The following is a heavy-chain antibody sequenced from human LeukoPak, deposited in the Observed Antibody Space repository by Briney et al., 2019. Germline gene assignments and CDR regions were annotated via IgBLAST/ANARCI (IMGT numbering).Heavy chain of an antibody. CDR2: MNANSGDT. CDR3: ARGGRYSSAWYDY. J-gene: IGHJ4*02. V-gene: IGHV1-8*01. D-gene: IGHD6-19*01. Sequence: GASVKVSCKASGYTCTSYHISWVRQATGQGREWMGWMNANSGDTGYAQKFQGRVTMTRNASISTAYMEMSSLRSDDTAVFYCARGGRYSSAWYDYWGQGTLVTVSS. CDR1: GYTCTSYH.